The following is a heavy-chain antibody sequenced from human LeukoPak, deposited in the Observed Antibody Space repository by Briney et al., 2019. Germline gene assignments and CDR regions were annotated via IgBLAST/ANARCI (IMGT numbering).Heavy chain of an antibody. V-gene: IGHV1-2*02. Sequence: ASVKVSCKASGYTFTGYYMHWVRQAPGQGLEWMGWINPNSGGTNYAQKFQGRVTMTRDTSISTAYMELSRLRSDDTAVYYCARGGVGYCSGGSCYFTAADYWGQGTLVTVSP. CDR1: GYTFTGYY. D-gene: IGHD2-15*01. CDR3: ARGGVGYCSGGSCYFTAADY. CDR2: INPNSGGT. J-gene: IGHJ4*02.